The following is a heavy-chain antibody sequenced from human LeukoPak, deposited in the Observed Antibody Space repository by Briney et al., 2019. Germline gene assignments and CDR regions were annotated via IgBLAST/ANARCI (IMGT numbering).Heavy chain of an antibody. V-gene: IGHV1-8*03. J-gene: IGHJ6*03. CDR3: ARGFHDSSGYYLNYYYYMDV. D-gene: IGHD3-22*01. CDR1: GYTFTSYD. Sequence: ASVKVSCKASGYTFTSYDINWVRQATGQGLEWMGWMNPNSGNTGYAQKFQGRVTITRNTSISTAYMELSSLRSEDTAVYYCARGFHDSSGYYLNYYYYMDVWGKGTTVTVSS. CDR2: MNPNSGNT.